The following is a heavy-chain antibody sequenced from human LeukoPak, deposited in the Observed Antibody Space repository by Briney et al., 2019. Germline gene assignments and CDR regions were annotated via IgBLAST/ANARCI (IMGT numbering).Heavy chain of an antibody. CDR3: ARGGPEGELPHDY. CDR1: GYSISSGYY. D-gene: IGHD1-26*01. V-gene: IGHV4-38-2*02. Sequence: SETLSLTCTVSGYSISSGYYWGWIRQPPGKGLEWIGSIYDSGSTYYNPSLKSRVTISVDTSKNQFSLKLSSVTAADTAVYYCARGGPEGELPHDYWGQGTLVTVSS. CDR2: IYDSGST. J-gene: IGHJ4*02.